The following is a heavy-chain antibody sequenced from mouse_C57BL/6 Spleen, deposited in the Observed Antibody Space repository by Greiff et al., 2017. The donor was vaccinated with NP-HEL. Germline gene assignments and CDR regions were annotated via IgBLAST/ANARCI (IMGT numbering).Heavy chain of an antibody. J-gene: IGHJ2*01. CDR3: ARDYGSSYESYFDY. Sequence: QVQLQQPGAELVKPGASVKLSCKASGYTFTSYWMHWVKQRPGQGLEWIGMIHPNSGSTNYNEKFKSKATLTVDKSSSTAYMQLSSLTSEDSAVYYCARDYGSSYESYFDYWGQGTTLTVSS. V-gene: IGHV1-64*01. CDR2: IHPNSGST. D-gene: IGHD1-1*01. CDR1: GYTFTSYW.